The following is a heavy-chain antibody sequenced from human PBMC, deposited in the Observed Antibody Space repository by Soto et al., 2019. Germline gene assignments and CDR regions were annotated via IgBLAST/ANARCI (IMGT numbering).Heavy chain of an antibody. CDR1: GYTITSYG. J-gene: IGHJ5*02. Sequence: QVQLLQSGGEVKEPGASVKVSCKASGYTITSYGFSWVRQAPGQGLEWMGWISAYSGDTKYSQKVQGRVTMTTDTSTSTAHIELRSLTSDDTAVYYCARDNGRWMVYPWGQGTLITVSS. V-gene: IGHV1-18*01. CDR3: ARDNGRWMVYP. CDR2: ISAYSGDT. D-gene: IGHD2-8*01.